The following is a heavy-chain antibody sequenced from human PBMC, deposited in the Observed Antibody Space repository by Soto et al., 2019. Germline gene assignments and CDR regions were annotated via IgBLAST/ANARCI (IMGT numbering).Heavy chain of an antibody. V-gene: IGHV3-30*18. Sequence: QVQLVESGGGGVQPGRSLRLSCAASGFTFSSYAMHWVRQAPGKELEWVAVISYDGRNKYYADSVKGRFTISRDNSKNTLYLQMSSLRAEDTAVYYCVKDGSSGWPYYYGMDVWGQGTTVTVSS. CDR3: VKDGSSGWPYYYGMDV. CDR2: ISYDGRNK. CDR1: GFTFSSYA. D-gene: IGHD6-19*01. J-gene: IGHJ6*02.